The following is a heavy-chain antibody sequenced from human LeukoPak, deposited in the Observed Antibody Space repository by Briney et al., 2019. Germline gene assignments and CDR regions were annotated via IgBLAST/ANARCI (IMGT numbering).Heavy chain of an antibody. CDR2: IIPIFGTA. D-gene: IGHD2-15*01. J-gene: IGHJ6*03. Sequence: SVKVSCKASGGTFSSYAISWVRQAPGQGLEWMGGIIPIFGTANYAQKFQGRVTITADKSTSTAYMELSSLRSEDTAVYYCARDETGYCSGGSCYSSVYYYMDVWGKGTTVTVSS. CDR1: GGTFSSYA. V-gene: IGHV1-69*06. CDR3: ARDETGYCSGGSCYSSVYYYMDV.